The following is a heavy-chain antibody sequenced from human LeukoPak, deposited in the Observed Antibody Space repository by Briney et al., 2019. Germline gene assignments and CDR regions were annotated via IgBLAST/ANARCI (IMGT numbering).Heavy chain of an antibody. V-gene: IGHV4-4*09. D-gene: IGHD6-13*01. CDR1: GGSISSYY. CDR2: IYTSGST. CDR3: ARRTIAAAAYFDY. Sequence: SETLSLTCTVSGGSISSYYWSWIRQPPGKGLEWIGYIYTSGSTNYNPSLKSRVTISVDTSKNQFSLKLSSVTAADTAVYYCARRTIAAAAYFDYWGQGTLVTVSS. J-gene: IGHJ4*02.